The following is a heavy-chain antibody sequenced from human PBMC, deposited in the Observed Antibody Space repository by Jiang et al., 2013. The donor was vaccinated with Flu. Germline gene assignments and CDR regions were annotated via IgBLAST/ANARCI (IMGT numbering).Heavy chain of an antibody. CDR1: GGSISSGSYY. Sequence: GLVKPSQTLSLTCTVSGGSISSGSYYWSWIRQPAGKGLEWIGRIYTSGSTNYNPSLKSRVTISVDTSKNQFSLKLSSVTAADTAVYYCAREPIAVADSNWFDPWGQGTLVTVSS. D-gene: IGHD6-19*01. CDR2: IYTSGST. V-gene: IGHV4-61*02. CDR3: AREPIAVADSNWFDP. J-gene: IGHJ5*02.